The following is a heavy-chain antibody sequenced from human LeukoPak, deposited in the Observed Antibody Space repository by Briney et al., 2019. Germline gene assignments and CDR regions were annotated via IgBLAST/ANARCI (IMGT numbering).Heavy chain of an antibody. CDR2: ISSSSSYT. CDR3: ARDRPIAVAGTPFDY. CDR1: GFTFSDYY. J-gene: IGHJ4*02. D-gene: IGHD6-19*01. V-gene: IGHV3-11*05. Sequence: GGSLRLPCAASGFTFSDYYMSWIRQAPGKGLEWVSYISSSSSYTNYADSVKGRFTISRDNAKNSLYLQMNSLRAEDTAVYYCARDRPIAVAGTPFDYWGQGTLVTVSS.